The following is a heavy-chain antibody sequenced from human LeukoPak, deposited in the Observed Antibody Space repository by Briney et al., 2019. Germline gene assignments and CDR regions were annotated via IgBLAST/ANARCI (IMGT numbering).Heavy chain of an antibody. CDR3: ARSPNSYYDFWSGYSLIDYYMDV. CDR1: GGSISSFY. V-gene: IGHV3-21*01. Sequence: PSETLSLTCTVSGGSISSFYWSWIRQPAGKGLEWVSSISSSSSYIYYADSVKGRFTISRDNAKNSLYLQMNSLRAEDTAVYYCARSPNSYYDFWSGYSLIDYYMDVWGKGTTVTVSS. J-gene: IGHJ6*03. D-gene: IGHD3-3*01. CDR2: ISSSSSYI.